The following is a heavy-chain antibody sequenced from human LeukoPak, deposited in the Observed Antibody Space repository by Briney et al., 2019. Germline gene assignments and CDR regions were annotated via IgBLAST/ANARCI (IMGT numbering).Heavy chain of an antibody. CDR3: AKGSYYDSSGSFYFDY. V-gene: IGHV3-23*01. D-gene: IGHD3-22*01. Sequence: GGSLRLSCAASGFTFSSSAMSWVRQVPGKGLEWVSGISASGGSTSYADSVRGRFTISRDNSKNTLYVQMNSLRDEDTAAYYCAKGSYYDSSGSFYFDYWGQGTLVTVSS. CDR2: ISASGGST. CDR1: GFTFSSSA. J-gene: IGHJ4*02.